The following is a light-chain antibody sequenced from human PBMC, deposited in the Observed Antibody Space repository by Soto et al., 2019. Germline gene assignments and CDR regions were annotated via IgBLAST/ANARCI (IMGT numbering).Light chain of an antibody. CDR3: SSYTSSSTLD. Sequence: QSALTQPASVSGSPGQSITISCTGTSSDVGGYNYVSWYQQHPGKAPKLMIYDVSNRPSGVSNRFSGSKSGNTASLTISGLQAEDEGDYYCSSYTSSSTLDFGTGTKVTVL. V-gene: IGLV2-14*01. J-gene: IGLJ1*01. CDR2: DVS. CDR1: SSDVGGYNY.